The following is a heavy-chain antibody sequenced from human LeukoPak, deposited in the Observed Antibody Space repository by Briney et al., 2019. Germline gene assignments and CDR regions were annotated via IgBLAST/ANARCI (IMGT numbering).Heavy chain of an antibody. D-gene: IGHD3-22*01. CDR2: NSSSSSYI. J-gene: IGHJ4*02. Sequence: GGSLRLSCAASGFTFSSYSMNWVRQAPGKGLEWVSSNSSSSSYIYYADSVKGRFTISRNNAKNSLYLQMNSLRAEDTAVYYCARDPHYYDSRGSFDYWGQGTLVTVSS. CDR3: ARDPHYYDSRGSFDY. V-gene: IGHV3-21*01. CDR1: GFTFSSYS.